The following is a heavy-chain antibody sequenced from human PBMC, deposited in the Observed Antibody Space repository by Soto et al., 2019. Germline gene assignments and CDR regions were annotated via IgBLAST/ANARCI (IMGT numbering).Heavy chain of an antibody. Sequence: EVQLVESGGGLVQPGESLRLSCEASGFNFSSYDMHWFRQATGKGLEWVSVIGTAGDTYYPGSVKGRFTISRENAKNSLYLRMKSLRGGDTAVYYCARAGQGARCSGGSCSLGASDGWGQGTMGTVSS. J-gene: IGHJ3*01. D-gene: IGHD2-15*01. CDR3: ARAGQGARCSGGSCSLGASDG. CDR2: IGTAGDT. V-gene: IGHV3-13*01. CDR1: GFNFSSYD.